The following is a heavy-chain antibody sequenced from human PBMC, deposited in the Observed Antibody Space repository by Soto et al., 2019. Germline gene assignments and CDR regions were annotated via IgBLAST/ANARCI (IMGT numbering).Heavy chain of an antibody. CDR3: AKHRASNWEGPT. Sequence: EVQLLESGGGLVQPGGSLRLSCAASGFTFSSYAMNWVRQAPGKGLEWVSAISGSGGSGGSTYYADSVKGRFTISRDNSKNTLYLQMSSLRAEDTAVYYCAKHRASNWEGPTWGQGTLVTVSS. CDR1: GFTFSSYA. J-gene: IGHJ5*02. CDR2: ISGSGGSGGST. D-gene: IGHD1-1*01. V-gene: IGHV3-23*01.